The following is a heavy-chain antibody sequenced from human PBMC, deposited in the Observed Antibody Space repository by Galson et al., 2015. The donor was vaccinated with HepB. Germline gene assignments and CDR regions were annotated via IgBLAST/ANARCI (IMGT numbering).Heavy chain of an antibody. D-gene: IGHD3-22*01. CDR3: ARADSSGYYPHYFDY. CDR1: GGSFSGYY. Sequence: SETLSLTCAVYGGSFSGYYWSWIRQPPGKGLEWIGEINHSGSTNYNPSLKSRVTISVDTSKNQFSLKLSSMTAADTAVYYCARADSSGYYPHYFDYWGQGTLVTVSS. J-gene: IGHJ4*02. V-gene: IGHV4-34*01. CDR2: INHSGST.